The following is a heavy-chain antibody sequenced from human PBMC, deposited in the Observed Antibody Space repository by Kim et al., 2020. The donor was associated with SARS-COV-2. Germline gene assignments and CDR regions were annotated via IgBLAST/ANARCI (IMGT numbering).Heavy chain of an antibody. J-gene: IGHJ5*02. Sequence: GTEKYYVDSVKGRFTISRDNTKNSLYLQMNSLRAEDTAVYYCARGAAAVSWGQGTLVTVSS. CDR2: GTEK. CDR3: ARGAAAVS. D-gene: IGHD6-13*01. V-gene: IGHV3-7*04.